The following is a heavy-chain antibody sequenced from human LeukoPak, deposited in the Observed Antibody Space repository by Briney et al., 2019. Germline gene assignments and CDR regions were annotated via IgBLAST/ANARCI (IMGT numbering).Heavy chain of an antibody. J-gene: IGHJ4*02. CDR3: ARDITELERLFDY. V-gene: IGHV3-48*03. D-gene: IGHD1-1*01. Sequence: GGSLRLSCAASGFTFSSYEMNWVRQAPGKGLEWVSYISSSDSTTIYYADSVKSRFTISRDNAKNSLYLQMNSLRAEDTAVYYCARDITELERLFDYWGQGTLVTVSS. CDR1: GFTFSSYE. CDR2: ISSSDSTTI.